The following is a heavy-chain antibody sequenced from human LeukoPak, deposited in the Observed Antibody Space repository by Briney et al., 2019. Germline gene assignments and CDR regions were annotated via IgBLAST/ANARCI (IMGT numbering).Heavy chain of an antibody. V-gene: IGHV4-31*03. CDR2: IYYSGST. CDR3: ARVWGERNWFDP. D-gene: IGHD3-16*01. Sequence: SETLSLTCTVSGGSISSGGYYWSWIRQHPGKGLGWIGYIYYSGSTYYNPSLKSRVTISVDTSKNQFSLKLSSVTAADTAVYYCARVWGERNWFDPWGQGTLVTVSS. CDR1: GGSISSGGYY. J-gene: IGHJ5*02.